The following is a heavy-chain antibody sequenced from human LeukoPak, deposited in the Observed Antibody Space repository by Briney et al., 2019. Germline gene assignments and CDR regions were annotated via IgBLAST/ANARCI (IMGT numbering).Heavy chain of an antibody. CDR2: IYRSGST. CDR3: GRVNWILEY. CDR1: HYSISSGYH. Sequence: PSETLSLTCTVSHYSISSGYHWGWIRQPPGKGLEWIGNIYRSGSTYYNPSLKSRVTISVDTSKNQFSLKVNSVTAADTAVYYCGRVNWILEYLGQGTLVTVSS. V-gene: IGHV4-38-2*02. J-gene: IGHJ4*02. D-gene: IGHD1-1*01.